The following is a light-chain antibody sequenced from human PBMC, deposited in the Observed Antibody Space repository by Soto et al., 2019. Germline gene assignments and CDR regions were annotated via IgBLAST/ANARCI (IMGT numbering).Light chain of an antibody. J-gene: IGKJ1*01. CDR3: QQRSNSPRT. CDR1: QSVSSSY. CDR2: DAS. V-gene: IGKV3-11*01. Sequence: EILLTQSPCTLSLSPGERATLSCRASQSVSSSYLAWYQQKPGQAPRLLIYDASNRATGIPARFSGSGSGTDFTLTISSLAPEDFEVYYCQQRSNSPRTFGQGTKVDIK.